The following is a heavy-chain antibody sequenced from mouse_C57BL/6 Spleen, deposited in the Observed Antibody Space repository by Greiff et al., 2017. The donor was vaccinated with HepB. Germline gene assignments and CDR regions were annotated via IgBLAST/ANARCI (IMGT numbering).Heavy chain of an antibody. V-gene: IGHV1-80*01. Sequence: VQLQQSGAELVKPGASVKISCKASGYAFSSYWMNWVKQRPGKGLEWIGQIYPGDGDNNYNGKFKGKATLTSDKSSIKAYMQLGSLTSEDSAVYLCAKKGNVLAMDYWGQGTSVTVSS. CDR2: IYPGDGDN. CDR1: GYAFSSYW. D-gene: IGHD2-1*01. CDR3: AKKGNVLAMDY. J-gene: IGHJ4*01.